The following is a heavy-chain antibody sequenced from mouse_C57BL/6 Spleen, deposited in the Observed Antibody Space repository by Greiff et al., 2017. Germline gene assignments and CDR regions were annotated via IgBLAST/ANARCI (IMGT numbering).Heavy chain of an antibody. CDR2: ISNKANGYTT. J-gene: IGHJ4*01. D-gene: IGHD2-3*01. CDR3: ARSCEGYYSYYYAMDY. CDR1: GFTFTDYY. Sequence: EVHLVESGGGLVQPGGSLSLSCAASGFTFTDYYMSWVRQPPGKALEWLGFISNKANGYTTEYSASVKGRFTISRDNSQSILYLQMNSLRAEDNASYFCARSCEGYYSYYYAMDYWGQGTSVTVSS. V-gene: IGHV7-3*01.